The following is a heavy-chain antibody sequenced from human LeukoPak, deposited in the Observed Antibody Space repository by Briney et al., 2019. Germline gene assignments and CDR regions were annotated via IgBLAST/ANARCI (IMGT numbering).Heavy chain of an antibody. CDR3: GSGYSSSWYVGTLTGRNWFDP. Sequence: PGGSLRLSCAASGFTFSSYAMHWVRQAPGPGLECVAVISYDGSNKYYADSVKGRFTISRDNSKNTLYLQMNSLRAEDTAVYYCGSGYSSSWYVGTLTGRNWFDPWGQGTLVTVSS. CDR2: ISYDGSNK. D-gene: IGHD6-13*01. V-gene: IGHV3-30*01. J-gene: IGHJ5*02. CDR1: GFTFSSYA.